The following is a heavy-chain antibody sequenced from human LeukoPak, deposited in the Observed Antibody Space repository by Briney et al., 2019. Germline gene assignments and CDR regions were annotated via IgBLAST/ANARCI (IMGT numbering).Heavy chain of an antibody. CDR3: AKPYSSSLRDPFDY. D-gene: IGHD6-6*01. CDR2: IQYDGSKT. V-gene: IGHV3-30*02. J-gene: IGHJ4*02. Sequence: PGGSLRLSCVASGFSLSNYGLHWARQAPGKGLEWVAFIQYDGSKTYYADFVKGRFTITRDNSKNTLYLQMNSLRTEDTAVYYCAKPYSSSLRDPFDYWGQGALVTVSS. CDR1: GFSLSNYG.